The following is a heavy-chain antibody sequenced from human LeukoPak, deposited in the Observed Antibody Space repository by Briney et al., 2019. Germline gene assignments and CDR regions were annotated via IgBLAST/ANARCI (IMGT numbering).Heavy chain of an antibody. V-gene: IGHV3-7*01. CDR3: VKVKQQLVRLLGRDTTYHYNYYLDV. CDR1: GFTSSSYW. Sequence: GGSLRLSCAASGFTSSSYWMSWVRQAPGKGLEWVANIKQDGSEKYYVDSVKGRFTISRDNAKNSLYLQMNSLRAEDTAVYYCVKVKQQLVRLLGRDTTYHYNYYLDVWGKGTTVTVSS. CDR2: IKQDGSEK. J-gene: IGHJ6*03. D-gene: IGHD6-13*01.